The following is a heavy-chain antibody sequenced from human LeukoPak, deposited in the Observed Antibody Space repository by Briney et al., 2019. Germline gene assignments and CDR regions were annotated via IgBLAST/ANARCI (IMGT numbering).Heavy chain of an antibody. CDR1: GFTFRSYT. J-gene: IGHJ4*02. CDR2: ISYDGSNK. V-gene: IGHV3-30-3*01. CDR3: ARDYSGSYYGFDY. Sequence: GGSLRLSCAASGFTFRSYTMNWARQAPGKGLEWVAVISYDGSNKYYADSVKGRFTISRDNSKNTLYLQMNSLRAEDTAVYYCARDYSGSYYGFDYWGQGTLVTVSS. D-gene: IGHD1-26*01.